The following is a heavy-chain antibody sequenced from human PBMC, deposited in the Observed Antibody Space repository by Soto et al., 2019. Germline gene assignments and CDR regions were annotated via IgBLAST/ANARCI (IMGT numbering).Heavy chain of an antibody. CDR1: GGSISSGGYS. CDR2: IFHIGST. D-gene: IGHD6-25*01. J-gene: IGHJ4*02. CDR3: ARRRGGDFDY. Sequence: LSLTCAVSGGSISSGGYSWSWIRQPPGKGLEWIGYIFHIGSTYYNPSLKSRVTISINKSDNHFSLKLSSVTAADTAIYYCARRRGGDFDYWGQGTLVTLSS. V-gene: IGHV4-30-2*01.